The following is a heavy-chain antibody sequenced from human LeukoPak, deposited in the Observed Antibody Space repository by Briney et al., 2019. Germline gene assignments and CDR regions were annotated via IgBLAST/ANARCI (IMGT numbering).Heavy chain of an antibody. CDR1: GFTFSSYS. CDR2: ISYDGSNK. J-gene: IGHJ3*02. CDR3: ARDQQLAGGAFDI. D-gene: IGHD6-13*01. V-gene: IGHV3-30-3*01. Sequence: GRSLRLSCAASGFTFSSYSMHWVRQAPGKGLEWVALISYDGSNKDYADSMKGRFTISRDNSKDTLYLQMNSLRAEDTAVYYCARDQQLAGGAFDIWGQGTMVTVSS.